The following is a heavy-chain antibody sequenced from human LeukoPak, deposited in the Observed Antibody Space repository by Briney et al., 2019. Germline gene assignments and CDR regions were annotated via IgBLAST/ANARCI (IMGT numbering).Heavy chain of an antibody. CDR3: ARGKDIVGATALNY. V-gene: IGHV3-53*01. CDR2: IYSGGST. Sequence: GGSLRLSCAASGFTVSSNYMSWVRQAPGMGLEWVSVIYSGGSTYYADSVKGRFTISRDNSKNTLYLQMNSLRAEDTAVYYCARGKDIVGATALNYWGQGTLVTVSS. D-gene: IGHD1-26*01. J-gene: IGHJ4*02. CDR1: GFTVSSNY.